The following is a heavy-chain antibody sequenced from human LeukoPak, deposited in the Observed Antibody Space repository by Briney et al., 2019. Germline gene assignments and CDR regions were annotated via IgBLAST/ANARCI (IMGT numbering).Heavy chain of an antibody. V-gene: IGHV4-61*08. Sequence: SETLSLTCAVSGGSISSGGYYWSWIRQPPGKGLEWIGYIYYSGSTNYNPSLKSRVTISVDTSKNQFSLKLSSVTAADTAVYYCARRWLLTDAFDIWGQGTMVIVSS. CDR3: ARRWLLTDAFDI. D-gene: IGHD2-21*02. CDR1: GGSISSGGYY. J-gene: IGHJ3*02. CDR2: IYYSGST.